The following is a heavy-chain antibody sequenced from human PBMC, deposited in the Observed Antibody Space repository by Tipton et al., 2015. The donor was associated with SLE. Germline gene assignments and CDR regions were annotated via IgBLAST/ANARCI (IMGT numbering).Heavy chain of an antibody. Sequence: SLRLSCVASGFTFSNYAMSWVRQAPGKGLEWISAITGSGDRTYYKDSVKGRFTISRDNAKNSLYLQMNSLRPDDTAVYYCATSTVTTNPDYYYGMDVWGQGTTVTVSS. CDR1: GFTFSNYA. CDR2: ITGSGDRT. CDR3: ATSTVTTNPDYYYGMDV. D-gene: IGHD4-17*01. V-gene: IGHV3-23*01. J-gene: IGHJ6*02.